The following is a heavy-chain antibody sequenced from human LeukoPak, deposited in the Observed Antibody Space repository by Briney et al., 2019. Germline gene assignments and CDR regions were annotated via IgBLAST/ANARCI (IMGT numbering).Heavy chain of an antibody. CDR2: IRFDGGNK. Sequence: GGSLRRSCAASRFTFSAYGMHWVRQAPGKGLEWVAHIRFDGGNKYYADSVKGRFTVSRDNSKNTLYLQMNSLRSEDTAVYYCAKDQVGATSPFDIWGQGTMVTVSS. CDR3: AKDQVGATSPFDI. V-gene: IGHV3-30*02. CDR1: RFTFSAYG. J-gene: IGHJ3*02. D-gene: IGHD1-26*01.